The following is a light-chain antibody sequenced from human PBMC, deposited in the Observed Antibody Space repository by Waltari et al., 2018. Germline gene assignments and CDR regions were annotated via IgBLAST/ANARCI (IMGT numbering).Light chain of an antibody. CDR1: SRDVGAYNY. J-gene: IGLJ2*01. CDR2: DVV. Sequence: QSALTQPPSASGPPGQSVTISCTGTSRDVGAYNYVSWYQQYPGRAPKHIIDDVVKRPSAAPDRSSGSKSGNPASLTVSGLQAEDEADYYCSSPAGSDNWGVFGGGTKLTVL. CDR3: SSPAGSDNWGV. V-gene: IGLV2-8*01.